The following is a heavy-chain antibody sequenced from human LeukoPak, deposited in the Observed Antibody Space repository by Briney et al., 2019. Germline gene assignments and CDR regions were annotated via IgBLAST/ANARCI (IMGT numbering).Heavy chain of an antibody. Sequence: GGSLRLSCAASGFTFSSYAMSWVRQAPGKGLEWVSAISGSGGSTYYADSVKGRFTISRDNSKNTLYLQMNSLRAEDTAVYYCAKVPPYYYDSSGYPPTWGQGTLVTVSS. CDR3: AKVPPYYYDSSGYPPT. V-gene: IGHV3-23*01. J-gene: IGHJ4*02. CDR2: ISGSGGST. CDR1: GFTFSSYA. D-gene: IGHD3-22*01.